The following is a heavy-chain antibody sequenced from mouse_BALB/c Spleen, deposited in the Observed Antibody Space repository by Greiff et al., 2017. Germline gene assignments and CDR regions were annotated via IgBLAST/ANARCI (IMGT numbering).Heavy chain of an antibody. J-gene: IGHJ2*01. CDR3: ACGRLRYYFDY. D-gene: IGHD1-1*01. Sequence: EVQLQQSGAGLVKPSQSLSLTCTASGYSFTSDYAWYWIRQLPGDQLEWMGFISYSGSTSYNPTLKSRITITRDTSKNQFFLQLKSVTTEDTATYDCACGRLRYYFDYWGQGTTLTVSS. V-gene: IGHV3-2*02. CDR2: ISYSGST. CDR1: GYSFTSDYA.